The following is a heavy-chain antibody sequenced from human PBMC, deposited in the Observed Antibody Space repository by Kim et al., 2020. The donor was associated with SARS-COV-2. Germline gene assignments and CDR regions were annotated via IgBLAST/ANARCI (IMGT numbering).Heavy chain of an antibody. J-gene: IGHJ5*02. V-gene: IGHV4-59*01. D-gene: IGHD2-15*01. CDR3: ARVVVAATSVCWFDP. Sequence: PSLKSRVTISVDTSKNQFSLKLSYVTAADTAVYYCARVVVAATSVCWFDPWGQGTLVTVSS.